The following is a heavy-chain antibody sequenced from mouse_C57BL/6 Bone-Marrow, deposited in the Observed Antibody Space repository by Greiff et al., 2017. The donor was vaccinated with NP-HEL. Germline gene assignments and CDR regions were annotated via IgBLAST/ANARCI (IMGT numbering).Heavy chain of an antibody. CDR1: GYTFTSYW. V-gene: IGHV1-64*01. CDR3: ARPYYGTWYFDY. J-gene: IGHJ2*01. Sequence: QVQLKQPGAELVKPGASVKLSCKASGYTFTSYWMHWVKQRPGQGLEWIGMIHPNSGSTNYNEKFKSKATLTVDKSSSTAYMQLSSLTSEDSAVYYCARPYYGTWYFDYWGQGTTPTVSS. CDR2: IHPNSGST. D-gene: IGHD1-1*01.